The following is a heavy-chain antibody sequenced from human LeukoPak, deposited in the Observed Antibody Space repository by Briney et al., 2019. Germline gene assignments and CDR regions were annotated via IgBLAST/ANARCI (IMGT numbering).Heavy chain of an antibody. CDR1: GYSLPCYW. CDR2: IYPGDSDT. V-gene: IGHV5-51*01. D-gene: IGHD3-22*01. J-gene: IGHJ4*02. CDR3: ARGSLGSSGYPYYFDY. Sequence: GESLKISCKGSGYSLPCYWIGWVRQMPRKGLEGMGSIYPGDSDTRYSPSFQGQVAISADKSISTAYLEWSSLKGSDTAMYYCARGSLGSSGYPYYFDYWGQGTLVTVSS.